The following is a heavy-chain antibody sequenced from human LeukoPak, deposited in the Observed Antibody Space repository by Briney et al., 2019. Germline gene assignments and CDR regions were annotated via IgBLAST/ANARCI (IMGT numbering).Heavy chain of an antibody. CDR1: GFTFTTYA. Sequence: QSGGSLRLSCAASGFTFTTYALHWVRQAPGKGLEWVAVISYDGSNKYYADSVKGRFTISRDNSKNTLYLQMNSLRAEDTAVYYCARVFGIVAGYYYYGMDVWGQGTTVTVSS. V-gene: IGHV3-30-3*01. CDR3: ARVFGIVAGYYYYGMDV. D-gene: IGHD6-13*01. CDR2: ISYDGSNK. J-gene: IGHJ6*02.